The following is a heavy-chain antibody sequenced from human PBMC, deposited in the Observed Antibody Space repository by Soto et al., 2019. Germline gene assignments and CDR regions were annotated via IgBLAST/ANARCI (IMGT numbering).Heavy chain of an antibody. CDR1: GGTISSGGYY. CDR3: ARIKRITMIVVVEDPLFDI. CDR2: IYYSGST. D-gene: IGHD3-22*01. V-gene: IGHV4-31*03. Sequence: QGQLQESGPGLVKPSQTLSLTCTVSGGTISSGGYYWSWIRQHPGKGLEWIGYIYYSGSTYYNPSLKSRVTISVDTSKNQLYLKLRSVTAADTAVYYCARIKRITMIVVVEDPLFDIWGQGTMVTVSS. J-gene: IGHJ3*02.